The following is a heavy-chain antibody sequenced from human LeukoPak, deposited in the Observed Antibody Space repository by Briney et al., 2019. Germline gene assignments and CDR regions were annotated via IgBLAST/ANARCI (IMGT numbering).Heavy chain of an antibody. V-gene: IGHV3-21*01. CDR2: ISSSSTYI. Sequence: GGSLRLSCAASGFTFNAYGMNWVRQAPGKGLEWVSSISSSSTYIYYADSVKGRFTISRDNAKNSLYLQMNSLRAEDTAVYYCAREWRYYDSSGYYDYWGQGTLVTVSS. D-gene: IGHD3-22*01. CDR1: GFTFNAYG. J-gene: IGHJ4*02. CDR3: AREWRYYDSSGYYDY.